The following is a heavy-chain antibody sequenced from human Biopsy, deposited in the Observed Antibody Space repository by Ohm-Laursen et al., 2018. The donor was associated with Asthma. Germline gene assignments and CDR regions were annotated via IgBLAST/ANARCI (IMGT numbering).Heavy chain of an antibody. Sequence: SLRLSCAASGFTFSDYAIYWVRQAPGKGLEWVAFISYDGSDKFYADSVKGRFTTSRDNSQDTLDLHMNRLTFEDTAVYYCARASVVKHNYYYGMDVWGPGTTVTVFS. CDR3: ARASVVKHNYYYGMDV. V-gene: IGHV3-30-3*01. J-gene: IGHJ6*02. CDR2: ISYDGSDK. CDR1: GFTFSDYA.